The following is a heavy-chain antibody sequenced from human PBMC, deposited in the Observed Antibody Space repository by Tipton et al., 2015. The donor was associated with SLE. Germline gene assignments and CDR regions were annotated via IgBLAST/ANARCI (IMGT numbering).Heavy chain of an antibody. D-gene: IGHD2-8*02. V-gene: IGHV1-2*02. CDR2: INPSSGGT. J-gene: IGHJ3*02. Sequence: QLVQSGAEVKKPGASVKVSCKASGYTFTGYYMHWARQAPGQGLEWMGWINPSSGGTNCAQKFQGRVTMTRDTSISTAYMELSRLRSDDTAVYYCARDPLVLLNAFDIWGQGTMVTVSS. CDR1: GYTFTGYY. CDR3: ARDPLVLLNAFDI.